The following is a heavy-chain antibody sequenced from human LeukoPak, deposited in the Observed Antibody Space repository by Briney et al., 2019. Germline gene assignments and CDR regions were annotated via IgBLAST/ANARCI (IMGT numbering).Heavy chain of an antibody. CDR2: ICSSSSTI. CDR1: GFTFSSYS. V-gene: IGHV3-48*04. D-gene: IGHD1-26*01. CDR3: ARGGGLISGSS. Sequence: PGGSLRLSCAASGFTFSSYSMNWVRQAPGKGLEWVSYICSSSSTIYYADSVKGRFTISRDNAKNSLYLQMNSLRAEDTAVYYCARGGGLISGSSWGQGTLVTVSS. J-gene: IGHJ4*02.